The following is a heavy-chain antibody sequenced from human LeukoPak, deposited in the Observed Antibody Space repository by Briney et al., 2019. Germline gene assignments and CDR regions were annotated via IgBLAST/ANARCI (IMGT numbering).Heavy chain of an antibody. V-gene: IGHV1-8*03. CDR3: ARGRSTGYPYYFEY. CDR1: GYTFTSYD. J-gene: IGHJ4*02. Sequence: ASVKVSCKASGYTFTSYDINWVRQATGQGLEWMGWMNPNRGSTGHAQKFQGRVTITRNTSISTAYMELSGLRSEDTAVYYCARGRSTGYPYYFEYWGQGTLVTVSS. CDR2: MNPNRGST. D-gene: IGHD5-12*01.